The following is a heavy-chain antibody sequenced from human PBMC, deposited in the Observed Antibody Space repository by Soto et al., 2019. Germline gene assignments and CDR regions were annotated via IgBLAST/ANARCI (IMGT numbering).Heavy chain of an antibody. CDR1: GYSFTSYW. CDR3: ARARSAVAGTTLFDY. V-gene: IGHV5-51*01. D-gene: IGHD6-19*01. J-gene: IGHJ4*02. CDR2: IYPGDSDT. Sequence: GESLKISCKCSGYSFTSYWLGWVRQMPGKGLEWMGIIYPGDSDTRYSPSFQGQVTISADKSISTAYLQWSSLKASDTDMYYCARARSAVAGTTLFDYWGQGTLVTVSS.